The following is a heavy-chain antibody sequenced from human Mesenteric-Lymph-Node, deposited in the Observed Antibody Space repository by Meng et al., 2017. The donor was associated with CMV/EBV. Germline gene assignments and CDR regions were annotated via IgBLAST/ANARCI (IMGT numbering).Heavy chain of an antibody. D-gene: IGHD2-15*01. J-gene: IGHJ6*02. CDR2: MYQSLTA. Sequence: SETLSLTCTVSGYSISSGFYWGWIRQPPGKGLEWVGSMYQSLTAYYNPSLKSRVTISVDTSKNQFSLKLSSVTAADTAVYYCARSQDQGVCSGGSCYRYYYYGMDVWGQGTTVTVSS. CDR3: ARSQDQGVCSGGSCYRYYYYGMDV. CDR1: GYSISSGFY. V-gene: IGHV4-38-2*02.